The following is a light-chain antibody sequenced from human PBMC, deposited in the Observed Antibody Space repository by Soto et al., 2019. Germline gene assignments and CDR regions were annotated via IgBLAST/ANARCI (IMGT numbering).Light chain of an antibody. CDR1: QSISSY. CDR3: QQSYSTPHFT. CDR2: AAS. Sequence: DIHMTQSPSSLSASVGDRVTITCRASQSISSYLNWYQQKPGKAPKLLIYAASSLQSGVPSRFSGSGSGTDFTLTISSLQPEDFATYYCQQSYSTPHFTFGPGTKVDIK. J-gene: IGKJ3*01. V-gene: IGKV1-39*01.